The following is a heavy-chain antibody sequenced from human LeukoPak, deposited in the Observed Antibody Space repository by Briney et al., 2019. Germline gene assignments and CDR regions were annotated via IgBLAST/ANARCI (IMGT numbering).Heavy chain of an antibody. Sequence: SEPLSLTCADYGGSFSDYYWSWIRQPPGKGLEWIGEINHSGNTNYNPSLKSRVTISVDTSKSQFSLMLSSVTAADTAVYYCARTIAVTSTPVWFDPWGQGTLVPVSS. V-gene: IGHV4-34*01. CDR3: ARTIAVTSTPVWFDP. CDR1: GGSFSDYY. J-gene: IGHJ5*02. D-gene: IGHD6-19*01. CDR2: INHSGNT.